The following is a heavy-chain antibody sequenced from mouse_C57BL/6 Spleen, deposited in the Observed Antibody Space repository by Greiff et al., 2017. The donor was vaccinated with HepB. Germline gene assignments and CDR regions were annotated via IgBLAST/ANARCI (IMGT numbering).Heavy chain of an antibody. CDR1: GYAFSSSW. Sequence: VKLMESGPELVKPGASVKISCKASGYAFSSSWMNWVKQRPGKGLEWIGRIYPGDGDTNYNGKFKGKATLTADKSSSTAYMQLSSLTSEDSAVYFCARVGTWLDYWGQGTTLTVSS. V-gene: IGHV1-82*01. J-gene: IGHJ2*01. CDR2: IYPGDGDT. CDR3: ARVGTWLDY. D-gene: IGHD3-3*01.